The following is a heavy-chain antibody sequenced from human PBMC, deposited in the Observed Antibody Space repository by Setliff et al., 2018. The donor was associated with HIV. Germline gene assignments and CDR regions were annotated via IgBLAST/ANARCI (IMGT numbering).Heavy chain of an antibody. J-gene: IGHJ4*02. CDR2: INQDGSEK. CDR3: ARGQTSVTLQFDH. D-gene: IGHD4-17*01. V-gene: IGHV3-7*01. CDR1: GFTFSSHW. Sequence: PGESLKISCAVSGFTFSSHWMVWVRQAPGKGLEWVANINQDGSEKNYVDSVKGRFTISRDNAKNSLFLQMNSLRAEDTAVYYCARGQTSVTLQFDHWGQGTLVTSPQ.